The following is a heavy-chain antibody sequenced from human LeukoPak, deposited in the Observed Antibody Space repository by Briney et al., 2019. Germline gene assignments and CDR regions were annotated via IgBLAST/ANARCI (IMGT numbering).Heavy chain of an antibody. Sequence: WGSLRLSCAASGLTFGRHWMSWVRQAPGKGLEWVANIKQDGSVKYYVDSVKGRFTISRDNAKNSLYLQMNSLRAEDTAVYYCANQWVQLWSPFDYWGQGTLVTVSS. V-gene: IGHV3-7*01. CDR2: IKQDGSVK. J-gene: IGHJ4*02. D-gene: IGHD5-18*01. CDR1: GLTFGRHW. CDR3: ANQWVQLWSPFDY.